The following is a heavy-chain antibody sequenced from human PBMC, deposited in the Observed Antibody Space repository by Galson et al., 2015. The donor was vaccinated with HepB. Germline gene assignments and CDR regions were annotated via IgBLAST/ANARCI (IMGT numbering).Heavy chain of an antibody. Sequence: SAKVSCKASGYTFTSNGIAWVRQAPGQGLEWMGWISPYNGDTNYAQKLQGRVTMTTDTSTSTAYMDLRSLRSDDTAVYYCARSGSVHIRTYDYWGQGTLVTVSS. D-gene: IGHD5-12*01. V-gene: IGHV1-18*04. CDR2: ISPYNGDT. CDR1: GYTFTSNG. J-gene: IGHJ4*02. CDR3: ARSGSVHIRTYDY.